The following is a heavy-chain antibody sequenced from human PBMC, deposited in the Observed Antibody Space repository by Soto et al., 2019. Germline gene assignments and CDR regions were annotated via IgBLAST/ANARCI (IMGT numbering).Heavy chain of an antibody. CDR1: GYTFIGYY. CDR2: INPNSGGT. J-gene: IGHJ6*02. V-gene: IGHV1-2*04. CDR3: ARVGGGLASLGYYRMDV. Sequence: QVQLVQSGAEVKKTGASVKVSCKASGYTFIGYYIHWVRQAPGQGLVWMGWINPNSGGTNYAQRFQGWVTMTRDRSISTAYMELSRLKSDDTVVYYCARVGGGLASLGYYRMDVWGQGTTVTVSS. D-gene: IGHD2-21*01.